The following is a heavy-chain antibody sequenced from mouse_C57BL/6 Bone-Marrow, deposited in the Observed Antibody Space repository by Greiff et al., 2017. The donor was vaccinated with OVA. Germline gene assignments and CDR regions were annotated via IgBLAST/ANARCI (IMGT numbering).Heavy chain of an antibody. J-gene: IGHJ1*03. D-gene: IGHD2-1*01. CDR2: ISSGGSYT. V-gene: IGHV5-6*01. CDR1: GFTFSSYG. Sequence: DVQLQESGGDLVKPGGSLKLSCAASGFTFSSYGMSWVRQTPDKRLEWVATISSGGSYTYYPDSVKGRFTISRDNAKNTLYLQMSSLKSEDTAMYYCARQGNYVDFDVWGTGTTVTVSS. CDR3: ARQGNYVDFDV.